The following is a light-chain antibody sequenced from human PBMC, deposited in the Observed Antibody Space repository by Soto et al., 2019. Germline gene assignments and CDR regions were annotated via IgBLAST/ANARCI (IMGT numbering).Light chain of an antibody. CDR3: QSYDSSLSGSWV. J-gene: IGLJ3*02. CDR1: TSNIGAGYD. CDR2: ASN. V-gene: IGLV1-40*01. Sequence: PSVSGAPGQRVTISCTGSTSNIGAGYDVHWYQRLPGKAPKVLIYASNNRPSGVPDRFSGSKSGTSASLAITGLQAEDEADYYCQSYDSSLSGSWVFGGGTKLTVL.